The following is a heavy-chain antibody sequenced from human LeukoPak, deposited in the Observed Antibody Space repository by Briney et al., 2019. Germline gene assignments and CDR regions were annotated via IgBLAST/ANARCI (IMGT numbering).Heavy chain of an antibody. CDR3: TTYGSGRKFDY. Sequence: SGGSLRLSCAASGFSFSDAWMSWVRQIPGKGLEWVGRIESKTDGGATDYAAPVKGRFTISRDDSTNTLYLQMNSLKSEDTAVYYCTTYGSGRKFDYWGQGILVTVSS. CDR1: GFSFSDAW. CDR2: IESKTDGGAT. D-gene: IGHD3-10*01. J-gene: IGHJ4*02. V-gene: IGHV3-15*04.